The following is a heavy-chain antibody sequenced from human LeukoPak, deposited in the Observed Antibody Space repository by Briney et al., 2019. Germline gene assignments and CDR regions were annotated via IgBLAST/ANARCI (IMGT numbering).Heavy chain of an antibody. CDR1: GYSFSNFW. Sequence: GESLKISCKAAGYSFSNFWIGWVRQMPGKGLEWMGIIYPGDSDTRYNPSFQSQVTFSADKSIRTAYLQWTVLKASDTAMYYCARQIEYSTSSGYNCFMDFWGKGTTVTVSS. V-gene: IGHV5-51*01. CDR3: ARQIEYSTSSGYNCFMDF. J-gene: IGHJ6*03. D-gene: IGHD6-6*01. CDR2: IYPGDSDT.